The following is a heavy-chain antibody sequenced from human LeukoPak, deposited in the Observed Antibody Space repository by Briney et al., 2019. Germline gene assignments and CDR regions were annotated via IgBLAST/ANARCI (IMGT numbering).Heavy chain of an antibody. Sequence: SETLSLTCAVSGYSISSGYYWGWIRQPPGKGLEWIGSIYHSGSTYYNPSLKSRVPTSVDTSKNQFSLKLSSVTAADTAVYYCARVPGMGVMGYYYYYYMDVWGKGTTVTVSS. CDR2: IYHSGST. CDR3: ARVPGMGVMGYYYYYYMDV. V-gene: IGHV4-38-2*01. CDR1: GYSISSGYY. D-gene: IGHD3-16*01. J-gene: IGHJ6*03.